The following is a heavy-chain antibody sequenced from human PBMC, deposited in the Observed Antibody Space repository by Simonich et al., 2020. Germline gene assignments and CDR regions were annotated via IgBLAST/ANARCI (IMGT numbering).Heavy chain of an antibody. CDR1: GYTFTGYY. D-gene: IGHD5-12*01. CDR3: ASSKLATIDY. Sequence: QVQLVQSGAEVKKPGASVKVSCKASGYTFTGYYMHWVRQAPGQGLEWMGWINPNSGGTNYAQTFQGRFTMTRDTSISTAYMELSRLRSDDTAVYYCASSKLATIDYWGQGTLVTVSS. J-gene: IGHJ4*02. CDR2: INPNSGGT. V-gene: IGHV1-2*02.